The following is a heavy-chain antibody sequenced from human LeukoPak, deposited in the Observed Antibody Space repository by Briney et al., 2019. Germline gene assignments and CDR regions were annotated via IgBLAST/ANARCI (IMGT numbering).Heavy chain of an antibody. CDR1: GASVSSDY. J-gene: IGHJ3*02. CDR3: TRDNGGDWYAFDI. D-gene: IGHD2-21*02. V-gene: IGHV4-4*07. CDR2: IYTSGST. Sequence: PSETLSLTCSVSGASVSSDYWSWIRQPAGKGLEWIGRIYTSGSTNYNPSLKSRVTMSVDTSKNQFSLKLTSVNAADTALCYCTRDNGGDWYAFDIWGQGTVVTVSS.